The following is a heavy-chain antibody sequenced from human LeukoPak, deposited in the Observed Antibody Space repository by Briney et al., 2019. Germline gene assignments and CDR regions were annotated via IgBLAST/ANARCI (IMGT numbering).Heavy chain of an antibody. Sequence: ASVKVSCKASGYTFTGYYMHWVRQAPGQGLEWMGWINPNSGGTNYAQKFQGRVTMTRDTSISTAYMELSRLRSDDTAVYYCAIPSIQQLVPYNWFDHWGQGTLVTVSS. CDR3: AIPSIQQLVPYNWFDH. V-gene: IGHV1-2*02. J-gene: IGHJ5*02. CDR1: GYTFTGYY. D-gene: IGHD6-13*01. CDR2: INPNSGGT.